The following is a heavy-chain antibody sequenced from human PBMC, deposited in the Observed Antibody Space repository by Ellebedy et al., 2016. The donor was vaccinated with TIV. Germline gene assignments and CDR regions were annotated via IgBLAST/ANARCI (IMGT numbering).Heavy chain of an antibody. D-gene: IGHD3-10*01. J-gene: IGHJ4*02. Sequence: AASVKVSCKASGYTFTRYGVSWARQAPGQGLEWMGWISTHNNNAKYSQRFQGRVTMTTDTSTNTTYMELRSLRSDDTAVYYCAREFGLPDYWGQGTLVTVSS. CDR3: AREFGLPDY. V-gene: IGHV1-18*04. CDR2: ISTHNNNA. CDR1: GYTFTRYG.